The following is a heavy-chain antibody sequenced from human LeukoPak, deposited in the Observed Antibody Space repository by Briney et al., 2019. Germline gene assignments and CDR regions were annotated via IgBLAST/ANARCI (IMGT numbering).Heavy chain of an antibody. D-gene: IGHD6-19*01. J-gene: IGHJ4*02. CDR1: GLTFSSYA. CDR3: GKTTTGYSSGRNPAWPVDY. CDR2: MFVSGGGA. V-gene: IGHV3-23*01. Sequence: GGSLTLSCTASGLTFSSYAMYWVRQAPGKGLEWVSGMFVSGGGAPYADSAKGRLTISRDNSHNTVYLQMNSLRAEDTAVYYCGKTTTGYSSGRNPAWPVDYWGEGTLVTVCS.